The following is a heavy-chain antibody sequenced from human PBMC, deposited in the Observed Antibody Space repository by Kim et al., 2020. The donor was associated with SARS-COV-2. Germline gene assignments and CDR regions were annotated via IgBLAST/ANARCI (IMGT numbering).Heavy chain of an antibody. D-gene: IGHD2-15*01. Sequence: SETLSLTCTVSGGSISSYYWSWIRQPPGKGLEWIGYIYYSGSTNYNPSLKSRVTISVDTSKNQFSLKLSSVTAADTALYYCARPLRSYSLHDAFAIWGQGTMVTVSS. CDR3: ARPLRSYSLHDAFAI. CDR1: GGSISSYY. CDR2: IYYSGST. V-gene: IGHV4-59*08. J-gene: IGHJ3*02.